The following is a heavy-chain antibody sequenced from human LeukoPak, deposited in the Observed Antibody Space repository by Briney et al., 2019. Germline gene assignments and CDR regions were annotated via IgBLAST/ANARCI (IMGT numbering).Heavy chain of an antibody. J-gene: IGHJ4*02. V-gene: IGHV1-69*05. CDR2: IIPIFGTA. CDR1: GGTFSSYA. D-gene: IGHD1-26*01. CDR3: AREPVGATKRFDY. Sequence: SVKVSCKASGGTFSSYAISWVRQAPGQGLEWMGRIIPIFGTANYAQKSQGRVTITTDESTSTAYMELSSLRSEDTAVYYCAREPVGATKRFDYWGQGTLVTVSS.